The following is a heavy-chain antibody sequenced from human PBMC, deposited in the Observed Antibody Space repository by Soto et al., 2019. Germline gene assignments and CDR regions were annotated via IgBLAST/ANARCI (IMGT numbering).Heavy chain of an antibody. CDR1: GFTFDDYG. CDR2: INWNGGST. J-gene: IGHJ4*02. V-gene: IGHV3-20*01. CDR3: ARYIGVGYSNSYYFDY. D-gene: IGHD4-4*01. Sequence: PGGSLRLSCAASGFTFDDYGMSWVRQAPGKGLEWVSGINWNGGSTGYADSVKGRFTISRDNAKNSLYLQMNSLRAEDTALYHCARYIGVGYSNSYYFDYWGQGTLVTVSS.